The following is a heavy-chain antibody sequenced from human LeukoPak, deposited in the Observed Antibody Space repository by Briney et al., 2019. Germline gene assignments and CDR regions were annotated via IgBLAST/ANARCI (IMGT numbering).Heavy chain of an antibody. Sequence: EPSETLSLTCTVSGYSISSGYYWGWIRQPPGKGLEWIGSIYHSGRTYYNPSLKSRVTISVDTSKNQFSLKLSSVTAADTAVYYCARAAVGPNSDQHLDYWGQGTLVTVSS. CDR3: ARAAVGPNSDQHLDY. CDR1: GYSISSGYY. D-gene: IGHD1-26*01. CDR2: IYHSGRT. J-gene: IGHJ4*02. V-gene: IGHV4-38-2*02.